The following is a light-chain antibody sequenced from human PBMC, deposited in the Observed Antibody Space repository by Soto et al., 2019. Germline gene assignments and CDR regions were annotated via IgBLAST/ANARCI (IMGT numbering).Light chain of an antibody. J-gene: IGKJ1*01. CDR2: GAS. V-gene: IGKV3-20*01. CDR1: QSVSSSY. Sequence: EIVLTQSPGTLSLSPWERATLSCRASQSVSSSYLAWYQQKPGQAPRLLIYGASSRATGIPDRFSGSGSGTDFTLTISRLEPEDFAVYYCHQYGSSAWTFGQGTKVDIK. CDR3: HQYGSSAWT.